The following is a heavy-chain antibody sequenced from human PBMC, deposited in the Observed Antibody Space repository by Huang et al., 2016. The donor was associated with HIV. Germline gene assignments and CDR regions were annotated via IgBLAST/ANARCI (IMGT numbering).Heavy chain of an antibody. CDR2: ITHSAST. V-gene: IGHV4-34*01. CDR3: ARAPHYGSGSYYY. Sequence: QVQLHQWGAGLLKPSETLSLTCAVYGGSFSGYYWSWFRQPPGKGLEGIGEITHSASTNYNPSLKIRVTISEETSKNQFSLKLSSVTAADTAVYYCARAPHYGSGSYYYWGQGTLVTVSS. D-gene: IGHD3-10*01. CDR1: GGSFSGYY. J-gene: IGHJ4*02.